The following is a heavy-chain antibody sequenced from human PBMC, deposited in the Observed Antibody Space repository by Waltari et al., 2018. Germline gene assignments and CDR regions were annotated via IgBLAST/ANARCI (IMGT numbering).Heavy chain of an antibody. CDR3: AGDGSPRRNVGVPDGGFDI. Sequence: QVQLQESGPGLVKPSETLSLTCTVSGGSISSYYWSWIRQPAGKGLEWIGRIYTSERTKCNPSLNGRVTLSLDTSKNQFSLKLRSVTAADTSVYYCAGDGSPRRNVGVPDGGFDIWGQGTMVTVSS. D-gene: IGHD2-2*01. J-gene: IGHJ3*02. CDR1: GGSISSYY. CDR2: IYTSERT. V-gene: IGHV4-4*07.